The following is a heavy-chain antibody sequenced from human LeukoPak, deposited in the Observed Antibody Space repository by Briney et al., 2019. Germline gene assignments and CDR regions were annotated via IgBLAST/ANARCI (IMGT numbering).Heavy chain of an antibody. CDR2: ISYDGSNK. Sequence: GGSLRLSCAASGFTFSSYAMHWVRQAPGKGLEWVAVISYDGSNKYYADSVKGRFTISRDNSKHTLYLQMNSLRAEDTAVYYCARDVPPRYCSGGSCYLGAFDIWGQGTMVTVS. J-gene: IGHJ3*02. V-gene: IGHV3-30-3*01. D-gene: IGHD2-15*01. CDR1: GFTFSSYA. CDR3: ARDVPPRYCSGGSCYLGAFDI.